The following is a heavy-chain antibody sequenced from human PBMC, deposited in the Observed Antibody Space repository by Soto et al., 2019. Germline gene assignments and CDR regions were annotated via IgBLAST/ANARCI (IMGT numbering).Heavy chain of an antibody. V-gene: IGHV2-26*01. Sequence: QVTLKESGPVLVKPTETLTLTCTVSGFSLSNARMGVSWIRQPPGKALEWLAHIFSNDEKSYSTSLKSRLTISKYTXXSXVXXTMTNMDPVDTATYYCARIGIAAAQTLYYYYGIDVWGQGTTVTVSS. CDR1: GFSLSNARMG. CDR3: ARIGIAAAQTLYYYYGIDV. CDR2: IFSNDEK. D-gene: IGHD6-13*01. J-gene: IGHJ6*02.